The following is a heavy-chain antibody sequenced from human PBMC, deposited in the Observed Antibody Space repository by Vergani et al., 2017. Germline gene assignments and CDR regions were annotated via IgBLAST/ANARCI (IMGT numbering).Heavy chain of an antibody. D-gene: IGHD6-19*01. CDR3: ARRYSSGWYFDY. J-gene: IGHJ4*02. CDR2: IYYSGST. CDR1: GGSISSYY. Sequence: QVQLQESGPGLVKPSETLSLTCTVSGGSISSYYWGWIRQPPGKGLEWIGSIYYSGSTYYNPSLKSRVTISVDTSKNQFSLKLSSVTAADTAVYYCARRYSSGWYFDYWGQGTLVTVSS. V-gene: IGHV4-39*01.